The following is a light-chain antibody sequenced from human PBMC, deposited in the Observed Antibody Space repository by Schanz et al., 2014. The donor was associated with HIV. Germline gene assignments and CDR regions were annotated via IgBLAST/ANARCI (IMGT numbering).Light chain of an antibody. J-gene: IGLJ3*02. CDR2: GVT. CDR3: SSYTGRNSWV. V-gene: IGLV2-14*03. Sequence: QSALTQPASVSGSPGQSITISCTGTNYDIGVHDFVSWYQQHPGEAPKLLIYGVTNRPSGISNRFSGSKSANTASLTISGLQDEDEADYYCSSYTGRNSWVFGGGTKVTVL. CDR1: NYDIGVHDF.